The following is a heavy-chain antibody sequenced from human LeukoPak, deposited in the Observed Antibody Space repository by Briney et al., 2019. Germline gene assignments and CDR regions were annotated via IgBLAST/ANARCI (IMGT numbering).Heavy chain of an antibody. CDR1: GGSISSYY. V-gene: IGHV4-59*01. J-gene: IGHJ4*02. CDR3: ARATTTFDD. D-gene: IGHD4-11*01. CDR2: ISDSGST. Sequence: SETLSLTCSVSGGSISSYYWSWIQQPPGKGPEWIGYISDSGSTNYKPSLKSRVTISLDTSKNQFTLRLTSVTTADTAVYFCARATTTFDDWGPGTLVTVSS.